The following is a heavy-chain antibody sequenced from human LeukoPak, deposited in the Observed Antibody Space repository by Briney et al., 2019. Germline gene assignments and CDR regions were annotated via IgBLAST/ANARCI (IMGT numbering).Heavy chain of an antibody. CDR3: AREDASTMVRGALDY. V-gene: IGHV1-69*13. CDR1: GGTFSSYA. Sequence: GASVKVSCKASGGTFSSYAISWVRQAPGQGLEWMGGIIPIFGTANYAQKFQGRVTITADESTSTAYMELSSLRSEDTAVYYCAREDASTMVRGALDYWGQGTLVTVSP. J-gene: IGHJ4*02. D-gene: IGHD3-10*01. CDR2: IIPIFGTA.